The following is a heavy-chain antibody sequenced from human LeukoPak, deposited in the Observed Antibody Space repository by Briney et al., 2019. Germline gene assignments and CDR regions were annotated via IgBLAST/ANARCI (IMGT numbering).Heavy chain of an antibody. CDR2: ISSSKSYI. Sequence: GGSLRLSCAAAGFSFSSYSMNWVRQAPGKGLEWVSSISSSKSYIFYADSVKGRFTISRDNAKNSLYLEMTSLRAEDTAVYYCASRSPAGDYWGQGTLVTVSS. CDR1: GFSFSSYS. J-gene: IGHJ4*02. D-gene: IGHD1-26*01. CDR3: ASRSPAGDY. V-gene: IGHV3-21*01.